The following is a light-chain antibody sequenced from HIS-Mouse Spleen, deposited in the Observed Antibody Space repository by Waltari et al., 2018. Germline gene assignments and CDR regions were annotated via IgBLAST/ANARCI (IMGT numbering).Light chain of an antibody. J-gene: IGLJ3*02. V-gene: IGLV2-23*01. CDR1: SSHVGSYNL. Sequence: QSALTQPASVSGSPGQSSTISCPGTSSHVGSYNLVPWYQQHPGKATKLMIYEGSKRPSGVSNRFSGSKSGNTASLTISGLQAEDEADYYCCSYAGSSTWVFGGGTKLTVL. CDR3: CSYAGSSTWV. CDR2: EGS.